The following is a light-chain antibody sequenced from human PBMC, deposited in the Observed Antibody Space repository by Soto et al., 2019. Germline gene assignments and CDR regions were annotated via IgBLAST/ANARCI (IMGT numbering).Light chain of an antibody. J-gene: IGLJ1*01. CDR1: SSDVGGHNY. CDR3: SSYTFTSTHYV. CDR2: EVT. Sequence: SALTQPASVSGFPGQSITISCTGSSSDVGGHNYVSWYQQHPGKAPKLLIYEVTKRPSGVSNRFSGSKSGNTASLTISGLQAEDEADYYCSSYTFTSTHYVLGTGTKVTV. V-gene: IGLV2-14*01.